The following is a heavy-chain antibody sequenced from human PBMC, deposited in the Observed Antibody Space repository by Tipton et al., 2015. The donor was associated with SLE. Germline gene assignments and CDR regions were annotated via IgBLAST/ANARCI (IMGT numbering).Heavy chain of an antibody. CDR1: GYTFTSYG. CDR2: INPSGGST. J-gene: IGHJ4*02. V-gene: IGHV1-46*01. D-gene: IGHD5/OR15-5a*01. Sequence: QSGPEVKKPGASVKVSCKASGYTFTSYGISWVRQAPGQGLEWMGIINPSGGSTSYAQKFQGRVTMTRDTSTSTVYMELSSLRSEDTAVCYCARGVYGARLVYWGQGTLVTVSS. CDR3: ARGVYGARLVY.